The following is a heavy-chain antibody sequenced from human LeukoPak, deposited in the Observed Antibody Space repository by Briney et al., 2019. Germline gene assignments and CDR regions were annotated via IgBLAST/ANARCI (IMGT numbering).Heavy chain of an antibody. CDR2: ISGSGGST. CDR1: AFTFSSYA. V-gene: IGHV3-23*01. CDR3: VRSGYDYDWFDP. D-gene: IGHD5-12*01. Sequence: GGSLRLSCAASAFTFSSYAMSWVRQAPGKGLHWVSAISGSGGSTYYADSVKGRFTISRDNSKNTLFLQMNSLRAEDTAVYYCVRSGYDYDWFDPWGQGTLVTVSS. J-gene: IGHJ5*02.